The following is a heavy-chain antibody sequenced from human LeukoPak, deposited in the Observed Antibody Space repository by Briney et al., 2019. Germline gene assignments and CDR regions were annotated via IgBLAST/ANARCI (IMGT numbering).Heavy chain of an antibody. D-gene: IGHD3-22*01. CDR2: IKYDGSTS. J-gene: IGHJ3*02. CDR3: ARLYYYDSSGSLGAFDI. Sequence: PGGSLRLSCEASGFTFTTYWIHWVRQGPGKGLVWVSRIKYDGSTSNYADSVKGRFTISRDNSKNTLYLQMNSLRAEDTAVYYCARLYYYDSSGSLGAFDIWGQGTMVTVSS. CDR1: GFTFTTYW. V-gene: IGHV3-74*01.